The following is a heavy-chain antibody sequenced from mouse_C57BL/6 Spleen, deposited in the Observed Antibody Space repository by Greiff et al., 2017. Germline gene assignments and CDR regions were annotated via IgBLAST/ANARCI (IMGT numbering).Heavy chain of an antibody. CDR3: AREGRNGYAMDY. J-gene: IGHJ4*01. Sequence: EVKLQESGPELVKPGDSVKISCKASGYSFTGYFMNWVMQSHGKSLEWIGRINPYNGDTFYNQKFKGKATLTVDKSSSTAHMELRSLTSEDSAVYYCAREGRNGYAMDYWGKGTSVPVSS. CDR1: GYSFTGYF. CDR2: INPYNGDT. V-gene: IGHV1-20*01. D-gene: IGHD1-1*01.